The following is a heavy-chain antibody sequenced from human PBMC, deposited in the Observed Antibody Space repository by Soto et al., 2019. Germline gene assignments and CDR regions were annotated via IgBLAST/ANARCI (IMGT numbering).Heavy chain of an antibody. CDR2: IYHSGST. D-gene: IGHD3-3*01. J-gene: IGHJ4*02. CDR1: DGSISSGGHS. CDR3: ARAVLRFLHWAD. V-gene: IGHV4-30-2*01. Sequence: QLQLQESGSGLVKPSQTLSLTCAVSDGSISSGGHSWSLIRQPPGKGLEWIGYIYHSGSTHYNPSLKSRVTISVVRSKNQFSLKLSSVTAADTAVYYCARAVLRFLHWADWGQGTLVTVSS.